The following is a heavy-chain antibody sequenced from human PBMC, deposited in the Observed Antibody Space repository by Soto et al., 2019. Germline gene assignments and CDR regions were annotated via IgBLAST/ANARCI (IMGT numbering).Heavy chain of an antibody. CDR2: IYYSGST. CDR3: AREIAVAGTWWFDP. CDR1: GGSISSYY. J-gene: IGHJ5*02. V-gene: IGHV4-59*01. Sequence: PSETLSLTCTVSGGSISSYYWSWIRQPPGKGLEWIGYIYYSGSTNYNPSLKSRVTISVDTSKNQFSLKLSSVTAADTAVYYCAREIAVAGTWWFDPWGQGTLVTVPQ. D-gene: IGHD6-19*01.